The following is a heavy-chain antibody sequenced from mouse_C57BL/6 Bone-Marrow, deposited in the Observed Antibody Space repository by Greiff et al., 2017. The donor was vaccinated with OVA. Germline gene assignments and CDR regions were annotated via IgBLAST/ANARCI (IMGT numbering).Heavy chain of an antibody. D-gene: IGHD2-3*01. CDR2: IDPENGDT. CDR1: GFNIKDDY. V-gene: IGHV14-4*01. CDR3: TTWGYYHLCY. J-gene: IGHJ2*01. Sequence: DVQLQESGAELVRPGASVKLSCTASGFNIKDDYMHWVKQRPEQGLEWIGWIDPENGDTEYASKFQGKATITADTSSNTAYLQLSSLTSEDTAVYYCTTWGYYHLCYWGQGTTLTVSS.